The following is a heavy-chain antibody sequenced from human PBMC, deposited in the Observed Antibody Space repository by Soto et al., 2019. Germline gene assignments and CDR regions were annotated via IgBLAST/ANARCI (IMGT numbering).Heavy chain of an antibody. V-gene: IGHV1-69*13. CDR3: ARDGGYCSSTSCYLINWFDP. CDR2: IIPIFGTA. CDR1: GGTLSSYA. Sequence: GASVKVSCKDSGGTLSSYAMSWVRQAHEQGLEWMGGIIPIFGTANYAQKFQGRVTITADESTSTAYMELSSLRSEDTAVYYCARDGGYCSSTSCYLINWFDPWGQGTLVTVSS. J-gene: IGHJ5*02. D-gene: IGHD2-2*01.